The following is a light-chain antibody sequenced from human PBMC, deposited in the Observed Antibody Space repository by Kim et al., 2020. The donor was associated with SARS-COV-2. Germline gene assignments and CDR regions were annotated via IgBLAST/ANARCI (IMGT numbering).Light chain of an antibody. CDR1: SSNIGARYD. CDR3: QSYDSSLNWV. Sequence: GQSVTISCTGSSSNIGARYDVHWYQQLPGTAPKLLIYRNTNRPSGVPDRFSGSRSGTSASLAITGLQPEDEADYYCQSYDSSLNWVFGGGTQLTVL. J-gene: IGLJ3*02. CDR2: RNT. V-gene: IGLV1-40*01.